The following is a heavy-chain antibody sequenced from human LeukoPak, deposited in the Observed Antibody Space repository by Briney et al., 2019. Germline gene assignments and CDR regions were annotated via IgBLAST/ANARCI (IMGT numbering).Heavy chain of an antibody. Sequence: GGSLRLSCAASGFTFSSYEMNWVRQAPGKGLEWVTIISYDGSNKYYADSVKGRFTISRDNSRNTLYLQMNSLRAEDTALYYCARGGYYDILTGRIDYWGQGTLVTVSS. V-gene: IGHV3-30*03. CDR1: GFTFSSYE. CDR2: ISYDGSNK. CDR3: ARGGYYDILTGRIDY. J-gene: IGHJ4*02. D-gene: IGHD3-9*01.